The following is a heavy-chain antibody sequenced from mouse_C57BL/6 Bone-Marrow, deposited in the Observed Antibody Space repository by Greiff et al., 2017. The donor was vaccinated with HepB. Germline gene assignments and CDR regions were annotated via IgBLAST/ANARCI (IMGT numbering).Heavy chain of an antibody. J-gene: IGHJ2*01. CDR3: ARRLDY. CDR1: GFTFSDYG. Sequence: EVKLVESGGGLVKPGGSLKLSCAASGFTFSDYGMDWVRQAPEKGLEWVAYISSGSSTIYYADTVKGRFTISRDNAKNTLFLQMTSLRSEDTAMYYCARRLDYWGQGTTLTVSS. CDR2: ISSGSSTI. V-gene: IGHV5-17*01.